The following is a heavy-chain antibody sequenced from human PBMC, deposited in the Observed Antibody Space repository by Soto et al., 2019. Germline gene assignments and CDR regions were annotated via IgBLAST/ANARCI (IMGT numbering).Heavy chain of an antibody. J-gene: IGHJ6*03. CDR1: GYTFTSYD. CDR3: ARDVGIEAYYYYYYYMDV. CDR2: MNPNSGNT. Sequence: QVQLVQSGAEVKKPGASVKVSCKASGYTFTSYDINWVRQATGQGLEWMGWMNPNSGNTGYAQKFQGRVTMTRNTSISTAYMELSSLRSEDTAVYYCARDVGIEAYYYYYYYMDVWGKGTTVTVSS. V-gene: IGHV1-8*01. D-gene: IGHD1-26*01.